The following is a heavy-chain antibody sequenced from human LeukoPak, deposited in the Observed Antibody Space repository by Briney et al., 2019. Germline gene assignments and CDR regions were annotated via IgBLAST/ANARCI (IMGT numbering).Heavy chain of an antibody. J-gene: IGHJ4*02. CDR3: ARQTGAGLFILP. CDR2: IYRSGST. V-gene: IGHV4-38-2*02. D-gene: IGHD3-3*01. Sequence: SETLSLTCTVSGYSISSGCYWVWIRQPPGKGLEWIGSIYRSGSTNYNPSLKSRVTISVDTSKNQFSLILTSVTAADTAVYYCARQTGAGLFILPGGQGTLVTVSS. CDR1: GYSISSGCY.